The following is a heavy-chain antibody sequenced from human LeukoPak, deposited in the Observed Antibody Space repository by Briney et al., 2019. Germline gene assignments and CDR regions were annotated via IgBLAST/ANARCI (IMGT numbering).Heavy chain of an antibody. D-gene: IGHD1-26*01. CDR3: ARGPRREGMDV. CDR2: IYYSGST. V-gene: IGHV4-30-4*01. CDR1: GGSLSSGDYY. Sequence: SETLSPTCTVSGGSLSSGDYYWSWIRQPPGKGLEWIGYIYYSGSTYYNPSLKSRVTISVDTSKNQFSLKLSSVTAADTAVYYCARGPRREGMDVWGQGTTVTVSS. J-gene: IGHJ6*02.